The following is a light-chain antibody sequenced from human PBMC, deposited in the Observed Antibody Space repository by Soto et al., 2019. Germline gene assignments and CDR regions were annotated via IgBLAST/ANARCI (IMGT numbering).Light chain of an antibody. Sequence: QSVLTQPPSVSGAPGQRVTISCTGSSCNIGAHYDVHWYQQLPGTAPKLLIYGNTNRPSGVPDRFSGSKSGTSASLAITGLQAEDEADYYCQSYDSSLSGGIFGGGTKVTVL. V-gene: IGLV1-40*01. CDR1: SCNIGAHYD. CDR3: QSYDSSLSGGI. J-gene: IGLJ2*01. CDR2: GNT.